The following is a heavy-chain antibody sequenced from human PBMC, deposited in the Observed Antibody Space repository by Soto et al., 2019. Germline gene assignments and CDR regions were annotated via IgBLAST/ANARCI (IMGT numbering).Heavy chain of an antibody. J-gene: IGHJ6*03. CDR1: GFTFSSYA. CDR2: ISGSGGST. V-gene: IGHV3-23*01. D-gene: IGHD6-19*01. CDR3: AKGIAVAGPGYYYYMDV. Sequence: PGGSLRLSCAASGFTFSSYAMSWVRQAPGKGLEWVSAISGSGGSTYYADSVKGRFTISRDNSKNTLYLQMNSLRAEDTAVYYCAKGIAVAGPGYYYYMDVWXKGTTVTVSS.